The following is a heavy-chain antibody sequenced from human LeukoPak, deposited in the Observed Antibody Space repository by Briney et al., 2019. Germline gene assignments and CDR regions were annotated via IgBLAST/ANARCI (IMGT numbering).Heavy chain of an antibody. CDR1: GYTFTGYY. D-gene: IGHD6-13*01. CDR3: ARAGARAGPWAFDI. CDR2: INPNSGGT. V-gene: IGHV1-2*04. Sequence: ASVKVSCKASGYTFTGYYMHWVRQAPGQGLEWMGWINPNSGGTNYAQKFQGWVTMTRDTSISTAYMELSRLRSDDTAVYYCARAGARAGPWAFDIWGQGTMVTVSS. J-gene: IGHJ3*02.